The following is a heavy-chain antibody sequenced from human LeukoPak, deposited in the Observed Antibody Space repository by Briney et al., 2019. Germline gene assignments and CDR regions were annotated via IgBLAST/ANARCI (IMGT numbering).Heavy chain of an antibody. CDR3: ARAPITSPFYFDY. V-gene: IGHV3-20*04. CDR1: GFAFDEHG. J-gene: IGHJ4*02. D-gene: IGHD2-2*01. Sequence: GGSLRLSCTASGFAFDEHGMSWVRQVPGKGLEWASGINWSGGSTGYADPLRGRFTISRDNAKNSLYLQMDSLRAEDTALYYCARAPITSPFYFDYWGQGTLVTVSS. CDR2: INWSGGST.